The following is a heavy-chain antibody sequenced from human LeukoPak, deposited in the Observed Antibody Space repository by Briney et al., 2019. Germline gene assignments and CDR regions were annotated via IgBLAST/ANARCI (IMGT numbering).Heavy chain of an antibody. CDR3: ARENPDGWLQVNWFDP. CDR2: IWYDGSNK. V-gene: IGHV3-33*01. Sequence: PGGSLRLSCAASGFTFSSYGMHWVRQAPGKGLEWVAVIWYDGSNKYYADSVKGRFTISRDNSKNTLYLQMNSLRAEDTAVYYCARENPDGWLQVNWFDPWGQGTLVTVSS. CDR1: GFTFSSYG. J-gene: IGHJ5*02. D-gene: IGHD3-9*01.